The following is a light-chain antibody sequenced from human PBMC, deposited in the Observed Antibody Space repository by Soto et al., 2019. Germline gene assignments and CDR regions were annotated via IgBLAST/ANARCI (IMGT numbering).Light chain of an antibody. CDR1: SSNIGSNT. V-gene: IGLV1-44*01. CDR2: SNN. J-gene: IGLJ2*01. CDR3: AAWDDSLNGL. Sequence: QSVLTQPPSASGTPGQRVTISCSGSSSNIGSNTVNWYQQLPGTAPKLLIYSNNQQPSGVPDRFSGSKSGTSASLAISGLQSEDEAYYYCAAWDDSLNGLFGGGTKLTVL.